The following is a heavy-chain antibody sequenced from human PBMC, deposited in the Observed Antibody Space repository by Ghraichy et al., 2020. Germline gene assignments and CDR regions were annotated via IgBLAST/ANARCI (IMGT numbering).Heavy chain of an antibody. Sequence: ASVKVSCKASGYTFTSYGISWVRQAPGQGLEWMGWISAYNGNTNYAQKLQGRVTMTTDTSTSTAYMELRSLRSDDTAVYYCARAPKVEMATIPNDYWGQGTLVTVSS. CDR1: GYTFTSYG. D-gene: IGHD5-24*01. V-gene: IGHV1-18*01. CDR2: ISAYNGNT. J-gene: IGHJ4*02. CDR3: ARAPKVEMATIPNDY.